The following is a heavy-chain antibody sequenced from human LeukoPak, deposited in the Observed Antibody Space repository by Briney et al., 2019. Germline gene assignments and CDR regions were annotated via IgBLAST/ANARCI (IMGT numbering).Heavy chain of an antibody. V-gene: IGHV1-2*06. D-gene: IGHD3-22*01. J-gene: IGHJ4*02. CDR1: GYTFTGYY. CDR2: INPNSGGT. Sequence: ASVKVSCKASGYTFTGYYMHWVRQAPGQGLEWMGRINPNSGGTNYAQKFQGRVTMTRDTSISTAYMELSRLRSDDTAVYYCARGGYYYGSSGYSDYWGQGTLVTVSS. CDR3: ARGGYYYGSSGYSDY.